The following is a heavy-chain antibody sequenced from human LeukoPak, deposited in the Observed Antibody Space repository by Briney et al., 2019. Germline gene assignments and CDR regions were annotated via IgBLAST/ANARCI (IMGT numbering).Heavy chain of an antibody. CDR1: GFTFSSYG. J-gene: IGHJ5*02. Sequence: GGSLRLSCAASGFTFSSYGMHWVRQAPGKGLEWVAVIWYDGSNKYYADSVKGRFTISRDNSKNTLYLQMNSLRAEDTAVYYCARDSGYSSSWYGGWFDPWGQGTLVTVSS. D-gene: IGHD6-13*01. CDR3: ARDSGYSSSWYGGWFDP. V-gene: IGHV3-33*01. CDR2: IWYDGSNK.